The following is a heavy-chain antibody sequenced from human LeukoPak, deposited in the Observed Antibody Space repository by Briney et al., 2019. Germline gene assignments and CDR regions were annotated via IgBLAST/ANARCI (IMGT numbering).Heavy chain of an antibody. D-gene: IGHD2-2*01. CDR2: VSGSGAIA. V-gene: IGHV3-23*01. Sequence: GGSLRLSCAASGFTFNNYPMSWVRQAPGKGLEWVSTVSGSGAIAYYTDSDKGRFTISRDNSKNTLYLQMSSLTAKDTAVYYCARDLKVQYQDAFDIWGQGTMVTVSS. CDR3: ARDLKVQYQDAFDI. J-gene: IGHJ3*02. CDR1: GFTFNNYP.